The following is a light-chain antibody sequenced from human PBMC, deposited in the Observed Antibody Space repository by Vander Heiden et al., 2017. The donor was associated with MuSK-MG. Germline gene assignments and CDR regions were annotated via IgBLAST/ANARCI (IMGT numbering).Light chain of an antibody. CDR1: QSVSSN. V-gene: IGKV3-15*01. Sequence: EIVMTQPPATLSVSQGERATLSCRASQSVSSNLAWYQQKPGQAPRLLIYGASTRATGIPARFSGSGSGTEFTLTISSLQSEDFAVYYCQQYNNWPPATFGGGTKVEIK. J-gene: IGKJ4*01. CDR3: QQYNNWPPAT. CDR2: GAS.